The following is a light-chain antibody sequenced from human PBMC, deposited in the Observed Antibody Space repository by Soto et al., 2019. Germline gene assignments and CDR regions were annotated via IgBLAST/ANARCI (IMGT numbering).Light chain of an antibody. J-gene: IGKJ5*01. CDR3: QQRSNWPPST. Sequence: EIVLTQSPATLSLSPGERATLSCRASQSVSNYLAWYQQQPGQAPRLLIYDASNMATGIPARFSGSGSGTDFTLTISSLEPEDFAVYYCQQRSNWPPSTFGQGTRLEIK. CDR2: DAS. CDR1: QSVSNY. V-gene: IGKV3-11*01.